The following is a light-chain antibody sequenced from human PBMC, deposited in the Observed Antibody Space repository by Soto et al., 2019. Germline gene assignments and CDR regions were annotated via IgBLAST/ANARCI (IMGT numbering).Light chain of an antibody. CDR3: QQYNDWPPYT. Sequence: EIVMTQSPATLSVSPGXRATLSCRASQSVSSNLVWYQQKPGQAPSLLIYEASTRATGVPARFSGSGSGTEFTLTISSLQSEDFAVYYCQQYNDWPPYTFGQGTKVDIK. CDR2: EAS. CDR1: QSVSSN. J-gene: IGKJ1*01. V-gene: IGKV3-15*01.